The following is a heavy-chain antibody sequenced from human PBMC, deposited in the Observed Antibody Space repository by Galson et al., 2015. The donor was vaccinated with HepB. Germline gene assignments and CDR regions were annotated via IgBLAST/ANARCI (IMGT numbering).Heavy chain of an antibody. D-gene: IGHD1-26*01. CDR2: ISYDGSNK. Sequence: SLRLSCAASGFTFSSYAMHWVRQAPGKGLEWVASISYDGSNKYYADSVKGRFTISRDNSKSTLHLQMNSLGAEDTAVYYCARDPSGTYYYDYWSQGTLVTVSS. CDR1: GFTFSSYA. J-gene: IGHJ4*02. CDR3: ARDPSGTYYYDY. V-gene: IGHV3-30-3*01.